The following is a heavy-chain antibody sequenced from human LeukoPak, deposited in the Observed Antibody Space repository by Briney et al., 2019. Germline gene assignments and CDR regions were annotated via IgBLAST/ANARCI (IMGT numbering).Heavy chain of an antibody. J-gene: IGHJ4*02. Sequence: ASVKVSCKASGYTFTGYYMHWVRQAPGQGLEWMGWINPNSGGTNYAQKFQGRVTMTRGTSISTAYMELSRLRSDDTAVYYCARGGSGWYLGWYDYWGQGTLVTVSS. CDR3: ARGGSGWYLGWYDY. V-gene: IGHV1-2*02. D-gene: IGHD6-19*01. CDR1: GYTFTGYY. CDR2: INPNSGGT.